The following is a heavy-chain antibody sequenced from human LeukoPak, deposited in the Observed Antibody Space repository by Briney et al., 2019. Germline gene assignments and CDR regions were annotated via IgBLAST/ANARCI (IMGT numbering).Heavy chain of an antibody. Sequence: ASVKVSCEASGYTFTSYDINWVRQATGQGREWMGWMNPNSGNTGYAQKFQGRVTITRNTSISTAYMELSSLRSEDTAVYYCARFMTTVGHDAFDIWGQGTMVTVSS. CDR3: ARFMTTVGHDAFDI. D-gene: IGHD4-23*01. J-gene: IGHJ3*02. CDR1: GYTFTSYD. V-gene: IGHV1-8*03. CDR2: MNPNSGNT.